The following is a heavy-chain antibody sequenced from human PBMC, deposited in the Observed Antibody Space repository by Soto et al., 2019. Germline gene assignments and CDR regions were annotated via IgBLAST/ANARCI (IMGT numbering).Heavy chain of an antibody. CDR2: TYYRSKWYN. CDR1: GASVSSNRAA. V-gene: IGHV6-1*01. D-gene: IGHD3-9*01. J-gene: IGHJ6*02. Sequence: SQTLSLTCAISGASVSSNRAAWNWIRQSPTRGLEWLGRTYYRSKWYNDYAVSVKSRITINPDTSKNQFSLQLNSVTPEDTAVYYCARDLGILTGYSLYYYYGMDVWGQGTTVTVSS. CDR3: ARDLGILTGYSLYYYYGMDV.